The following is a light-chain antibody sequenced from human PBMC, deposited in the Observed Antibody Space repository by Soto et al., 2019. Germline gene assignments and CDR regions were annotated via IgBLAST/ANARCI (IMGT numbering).Light chain of an antibody. J-gene: IGKJ1*01. CDR3: QQFGYSPPT. V-gene: IGKV3-20*01. CDR1: QTVTSDY. Sequence: EMVLTQSPGTLSLAPAETASLSGRASQTVTSDYLAWFQQRPGQAPRLLIFGTYRRATDIPGRFSGSGSGTDFTLTIRRLEPEDFAAYYCQQFGYSPPTFGQGTKVDIK. CDR2: GTY.